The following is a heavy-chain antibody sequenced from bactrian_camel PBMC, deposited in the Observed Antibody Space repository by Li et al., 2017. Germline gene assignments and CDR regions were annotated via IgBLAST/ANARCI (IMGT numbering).Heavy chain of an antibody. CDR2: IDGDGTQ. CDR3: AAGAVNCWIGANFAY. J-gene: IGHJ4*01. V-gene: IGHV3S53*01. Sequence: QVQLVESGGGSVQVGESLIISCAASGFISSNHCVAWYREGPGKEREGVAVIDGDGTQRYADSVKGRFTVSKDNAKNTLTLQMNSLEPEDSAMYFCAAGAVNCWIGANFAYWGQGTQVTVS. D-gene: IGHD7*01. CDR1: GFISSNHC.